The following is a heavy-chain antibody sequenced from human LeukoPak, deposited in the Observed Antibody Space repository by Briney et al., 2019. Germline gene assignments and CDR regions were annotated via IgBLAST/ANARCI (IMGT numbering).Heavy chain of an antibody. J-gene: IGHJ4*02. CDR2: IYYTGST. CDR1: GGSISSYF. Sequence: SETLSLTCTISGGSISSYFWSWIRQPPGKGLEWIGYIYYTGSTNYNPSLKSRVIISLDTSKNQFSLKLSSVTAADTAVYYCARTRYYYNSRSYGAPYYDYWGQGTLVTVSS. D-gene: IGHD3-10*01. CDR3: ARTRYYYNSRSYGAPYYDY. V-gene: IGHV4-59*08.